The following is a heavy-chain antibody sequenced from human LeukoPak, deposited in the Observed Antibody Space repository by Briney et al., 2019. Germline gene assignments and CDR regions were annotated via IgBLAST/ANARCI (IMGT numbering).Heavy chain of an antibody. CDR3: ARVLPSGSSDY. CDR1: GGSINGYW. V-gene: IGHV4-4*08. J-gene: IGHJ4*02. CDR2: IHFSGSA. Sequence: PSETLSLTCTVSGGSINGYWWTWIRQPPAKELEWIGYIHFSGSATYNPSLTGRVTISVDTSKNQFSLRLTSVTAADTAVYYCARVLPSGSSDYWGQGTLVTVSS. D-gene: IGHD3-10*01.